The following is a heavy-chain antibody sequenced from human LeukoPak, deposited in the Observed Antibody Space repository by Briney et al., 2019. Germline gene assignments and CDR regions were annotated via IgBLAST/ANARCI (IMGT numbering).Heavy chain of an antibody. CDR3: ARDLNGGSHFDY. J-gene: IGHJ4*01. Sequence: SETLSLTCTVSGDSISHYYCSWIRQSPGKGLEWIGYVYSSGYTNYNLSLKSRVTISVGTSKNQFSLKLTSVTAADTAVYFCARDLNGGSHFDYWGHGTLVAVSS. V-gene: IGHV4-59*01. D-gene: IGHD4-23*01. CDR1: GDSISHYY. CDR2: VYSSGYT.